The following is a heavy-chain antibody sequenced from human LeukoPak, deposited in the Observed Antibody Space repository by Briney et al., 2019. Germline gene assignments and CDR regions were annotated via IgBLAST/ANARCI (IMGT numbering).Heavy chain of an antibody. Sequence: SETLSLTCTVSGGSISSYYWSWIRQPPGKGLEWIGYMYDSGSTNYNPSLKSRVTISEDTSKNQFSLKLSSVTAADTAVYYCARGRGITILRGVAISDGFDIWGQGTKVTVS. CDR3: ARGRGITILRGVAISDGFDI. V-gene: IGHV4-59*08. CDR2: MYDSGST. J-gene: IGHJ3*02. D-gene: IGHD3-10*01. CDR1: GGSISSYY.